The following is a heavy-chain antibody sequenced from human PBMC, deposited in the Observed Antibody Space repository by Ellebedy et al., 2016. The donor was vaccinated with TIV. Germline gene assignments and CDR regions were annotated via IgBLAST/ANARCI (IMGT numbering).Heavy chain of an antibody. Sequence: PGGSLRLSCAASRFTLSGYWMHWVRQVPGKGLIWVSRINTAGSSKSYADSVEGRFNITRDNAKKTLYLEMSSLRPEDTAVYYCTRESFRYFDWDLWGQGTLVTVSS. CDR1: RFTLSGYW. D-gene: IGHD3-9*01. CDR3: TRESFRYFDWDL. CDR2: INTAGSSK. V-gene: IGHV3-74*01. J-gene: IGHJ4*02.